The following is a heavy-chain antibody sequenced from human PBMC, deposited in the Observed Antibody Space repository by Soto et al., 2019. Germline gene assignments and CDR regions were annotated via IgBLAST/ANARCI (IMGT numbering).Heavy chain of an antibody. CDR1: GYSFTTYW. D-gene: IGHD6-19*01. Sequence: EVQLVQSGAEVKKPGESLRISCKGSGYSFTTYWISWVRQMPGKGLEWMGRIDPSDSYTNYSPSFQGHVTISADKSISTAYLQGSSLKASDTAMYYGARHAGGRYIWFDPWGQGTLVTVSS. J-gene: IGHJ5*02. V-gene: IGHV5-10-1*01. CDR3: ARHAGGRYIWFDP. CDR2: IDPSDSYT.